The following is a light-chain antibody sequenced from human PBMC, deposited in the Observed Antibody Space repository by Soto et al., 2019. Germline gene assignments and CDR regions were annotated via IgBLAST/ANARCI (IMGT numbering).Light chain of an antibody. Sequence: EIVMTQSPATLSVSPGERATLSCSARQIVSSNLAWYQQKPGQAPRPLIYGASTRATGFPARFSGSGSGTEFTLTISSLQSEDFAVYYCQQYDNWPPLTFGQGTRLEIK. J-gene: IGKJ5*01. V-gene: IGKV3-15*01. CDR2: GAS. CDR3: QQYDNWPPLT. CDR1: QIVSSN.